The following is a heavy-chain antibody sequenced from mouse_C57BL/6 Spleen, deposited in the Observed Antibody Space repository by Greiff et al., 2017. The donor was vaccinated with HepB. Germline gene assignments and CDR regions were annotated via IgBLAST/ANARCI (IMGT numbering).Heavy chain of an antibody. D-gene: IGHD1-1*01. V-gene: IGHV5-9-1*02. CDR2: ISSGGDYI. J-gene: IGHJ1*03. CDR3: TRERGDYGSSYGYFDV. Sequence: EVHLVESGEGLVKPGGSLKLSCAASGFTFSSYAMSWVRQTPEKRLEWVAYISSGGDYIYYADTVKGRFTISRDNARNTLYLQMSSLKSEDTAMYYCTRERGDYGSSYGYFDVWGTGTTVTVSS. CDR1: GFTFSSYA.